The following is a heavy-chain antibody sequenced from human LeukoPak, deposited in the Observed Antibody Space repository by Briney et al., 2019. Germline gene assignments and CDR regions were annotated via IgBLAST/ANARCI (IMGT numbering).Heavy chain of an antibody. CDR3: ARDLDSSSWYVGYGMDV. D-gene: IGHD6-13*01. V-gene: IGHV3-11*01. J-gene: IGHJ6*02. Sequence: GGSLRLSCAASGFTFGDYYMSWIRQAPGKGLEWVSYISSSGSTIYYADSVKGRFTISRDNAKNSLYLQMNSLRAEDTAVYYCARDLDSSSWYVGYGMDVWGQGTTVTVSS. CDR1: GFTFGDYY. CDR2: ISSSGSTI.